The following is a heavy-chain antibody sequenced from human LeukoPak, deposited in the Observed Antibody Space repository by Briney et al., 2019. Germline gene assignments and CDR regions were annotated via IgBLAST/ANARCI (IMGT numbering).Heavy chain of an antibody. V-gene: IGHV4-4*07. J-gene: IGHJ4*02. CDR1: GGSISSYY. CDR2: IYTSGST. CDR3: AREYSSSSSDPFDY. D-gene: IGHD6-6*01. Sequence: SETLSLTCPVSGGSISSYYWSWIRQPAGKGLEWIGRIYTSGSTNYNPSLKSRVTMSVDTSKNQFSLKLSSVTAADTAVYYCAREYSSSSSDPFDYWGQGTLVTVSS.